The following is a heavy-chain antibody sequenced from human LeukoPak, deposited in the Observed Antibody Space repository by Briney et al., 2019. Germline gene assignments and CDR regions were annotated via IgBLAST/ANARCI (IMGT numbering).Heavy chain of an antibody. CDR2: ISYDGSKK. Sequence: GGSLRLSCAASGFTFSNYAMHWVRQAPGKGLEWVAVISYDGSKKDYADSEKGRFTISRDNSKNTLYLQMNSLRAEGTAIYYCARGAHKRDDYGGFFDYWGQGTLVTVSS. D-gene: IGHD4-23*01. CDR3: ARGAHKRDDYGGFFDY. CDR1: GFTFSNYA. V-gene: IGHV3-30*04. J-gene: IGHJ4*02.